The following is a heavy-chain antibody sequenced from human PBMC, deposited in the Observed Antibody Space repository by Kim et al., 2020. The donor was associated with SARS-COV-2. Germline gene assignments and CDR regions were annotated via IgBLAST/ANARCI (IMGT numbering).Heavy chain of an antibody. D-gene: IGHD3-3*01. CDR2: IYYSGST. CDR1: GGSISSRGYY. V-gene: IGHV4-31*03. CDR3: ASAPRITIFGVVNHFDY. Sequence: SETLSLTCTVSGGSISSRGYYWSWIRQHPGKGLEWIGYIYYSGSTYYNPSLKSRVTISVDTSKNQFSLKLSSVNAADTAVYYCASAPRITIFGVVNHFDYWGQGTLVTVSS. J-gene: IGHJ4*02.